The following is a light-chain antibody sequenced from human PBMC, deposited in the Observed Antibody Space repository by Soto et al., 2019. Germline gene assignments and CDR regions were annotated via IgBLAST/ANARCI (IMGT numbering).Light chain of an antibody. CDR1: QTVSSSF. J-gene: IGKJ2*03. CDR3: QQYSSSPYS. V-gene: IGKV3-20*01. CDR2: GSS. Sequence: ENVLTQSPDTLSLSPGDRATLSCRASQTVSSSFLAWYQQKPGQAPRLLIYGSSSRASGIPDRFSGSGSGTDFTLTISRLEPEDFAVYYCQQYSSSPYSFGQGTKLGSN.